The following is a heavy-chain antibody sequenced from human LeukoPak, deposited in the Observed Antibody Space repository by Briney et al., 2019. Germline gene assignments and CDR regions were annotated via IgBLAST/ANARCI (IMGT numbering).Heavy chain of an antibody. J-gene: IGHJ4*02. V-gene: IGHV3-23*01. D-gene: IGHD6-13*01. CDR3: AKSYESSRIAAAGPPGDY. Sequence: GGSLRLSCEASGFTFSSYAMSWVRQAPGKGLEWVSAISGSGGSTYYADSVKGRFTISRDNSKNTLYLQMNSLRAEDTAVYYCAKSYESSRIAAAGPPGDYWGQGTLVTVSS. CDR2: ISGSGGST. CDR1: GFTFSSYA.